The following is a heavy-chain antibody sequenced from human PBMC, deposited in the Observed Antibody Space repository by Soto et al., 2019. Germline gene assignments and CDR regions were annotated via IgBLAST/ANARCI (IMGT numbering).Heavy chain of an antibody. V-gene: IGHV4-59*01. Sequence: SETLSLTCTVSGGSISSYYWSWIRQPPGKGLEWIGYIYYSGSTNYNPSLKSRVTISVDTSKNQFSLKLSSVTAAHTAVYYCARDYGSGNYYYYGMDVWGQGTTVTV. CDR1: GGSISSYY. CDR3: ARDYGSGNYYYYGMDV. J-gene: IGHJ6*02. D-gene: IGHD3-10*01. CDR2: IYYSGST.